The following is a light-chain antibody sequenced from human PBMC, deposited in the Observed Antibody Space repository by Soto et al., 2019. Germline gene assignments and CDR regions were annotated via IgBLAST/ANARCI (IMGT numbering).Light chain of an antibody. Sequence: DIQMTQSPSILSASVGYTFTITCRASHDINNWLAWYQQKPGKAPNLLIYDVSKLQSGVPSRFSGSGSESEFTLTISSLQPDDFATYYCQQYNSYWTFGQGTTGDIK. CDR2: DVS. CDR3: QQYNSYWT. V-gene: IGKV1-5*01. J-gene: IGKJ1*01. CDR1: HDINNW.